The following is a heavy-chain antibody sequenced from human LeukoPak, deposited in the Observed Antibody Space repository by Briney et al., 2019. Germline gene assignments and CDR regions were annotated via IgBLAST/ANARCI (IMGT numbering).Heavy chain of an antibody. V-gene: IGHV3-23*01. CDR3: SLLLLWFGELYYNGMDV. J-gene: IGHJ6*04. CDR2: ISGSGGST. Sequence: GGSLRLSCAASGFTFSSYAMRWVRQAPGKGLEWVSAISGSGGSTYYADSVKGRFTISRDNSKNTLYLQMNSLRAEDTAVYYCSLLLLWFGELYYNGMDVWGKGTTVTVSS. D-gene: IGHD3-10*01. CDR1: GFTFSSYA.